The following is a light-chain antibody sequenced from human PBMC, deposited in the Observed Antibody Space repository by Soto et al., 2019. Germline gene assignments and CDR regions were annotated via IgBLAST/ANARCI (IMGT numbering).Light chain of an antibody. CDR1: SSDVGNYDL. J-gene: IGLJ2*01. CDR2: DVS. V-gene: IGLV2-18*02. Sequence: QSALTQPPSVSGSPGQSVTISCTGTSSDVGNYDLVSWYKQAPGTAPKLIIYDVSNRPSGVPDRFSGSKSGNTASLTISGLQAEDGADYYCSSYTSSSTLIFGGGTKVTVL. CDR3: SSYTSSSTLI.